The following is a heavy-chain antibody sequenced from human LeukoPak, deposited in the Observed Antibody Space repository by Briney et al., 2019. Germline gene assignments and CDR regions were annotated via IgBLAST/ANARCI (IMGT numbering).Heavy chain of an antibody. CDR3: ARGSRVPPYSSSSKWFDP. Sequence: EGSLRLSCAASGFTFSSYWMHWVRQDPGRGLVWVSRINTDGSATSYADSVKGRFTISRDNAKNTLYLQMNSLRAEDTAVYYCARGSRVPPYSSSSKWFDPWGQGTLVTVSS. J-gene: IGHJ5*02. CDR2: INTDGSAT. D-gene: IGHD6-6*01. CDR1: GFTFSSYW. V-gene: IGHV3-74*01.